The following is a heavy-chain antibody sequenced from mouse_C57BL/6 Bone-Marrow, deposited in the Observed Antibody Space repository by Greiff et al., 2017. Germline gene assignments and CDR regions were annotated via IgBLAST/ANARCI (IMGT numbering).Heavy chain of an antibody. CDR3: ARGHLRYFDV. D-gene: IGHD6-1*01. V-gene: IGHV1-72*01. CDR1: GYTFTSYW. J-gene: IGHJ1*03. Sequence: QVQLQQPGAELVKPGASVKLSCKASGYTFTSYWMHWVKQRPGRGLEWIGRIDPNRGGTKYNEKFKSKATLTVDKPSSTASMQLSSLTSEDSAVYYCARGHLRYFDVWGTGTTVTVSS. CDR2: IDPNRGGT.